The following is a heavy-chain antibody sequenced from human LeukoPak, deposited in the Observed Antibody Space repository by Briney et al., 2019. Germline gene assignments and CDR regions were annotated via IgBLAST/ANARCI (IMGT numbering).Heavy chain of an antibody. CDR2: ISSSGSTI. D-gene: IGHD4-23*01. J-gene: IGHJ4*02. CDR1: GFTFSNAW. Sequence: GGSLRLSCAASGFTFSNAWMSWVRQAPGKGLEWVSYISSSGSTIYYADSVKGRFTISRDNAKNSLYLQMNSLRAEDTAVYYCATFGGNSVRRFDYWGQGTLVTVSS. CDR3: ATFGGNSVRRFDY. V-gene: IGHV3-11*01.